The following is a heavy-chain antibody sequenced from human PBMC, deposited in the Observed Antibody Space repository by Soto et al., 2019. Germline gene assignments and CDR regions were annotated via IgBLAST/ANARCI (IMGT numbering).Heavy chain of an antibody. J-gene: IGHJ3*02. D-gene: IGHD2-2*01. CDR1: GFTFSSYS. CDR2: ISSSSYI. V-gene: IGHV3-21*01. CDR3: VCPPIVVAPAAMATFDI. Sequence: PGGSLRLSCAASGFTFSSYSMNWVRQAPGKGLEWVSSISSSSYIYYADSVKGRFTISRDNAKNSLYLQMNSLRAEDTAVYYCVCPPIVVAPAAMATFDIWGQGTMVTVSS.